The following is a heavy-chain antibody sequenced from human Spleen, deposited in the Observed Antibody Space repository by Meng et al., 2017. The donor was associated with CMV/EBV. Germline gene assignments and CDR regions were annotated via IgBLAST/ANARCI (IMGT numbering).Heavy chain of an antibody. J-gene: IGHJ4*02. D-gene: IGHD3-10*01. CDR1: GGSVSRTDYS. V-gene: IGHV4-31*03. Sequence: CTVSGGSVSRTDYSWTWNRQRPGEGLEWIGYIYYAGSTYYNPSLASRVTISLDTSNNRYSLSLKSVTAADTALYFCARVRGAGNEDYWGPGTLVTVSS. CDR3: ARVRGAGNEDY. CDR2: IYYAGST.